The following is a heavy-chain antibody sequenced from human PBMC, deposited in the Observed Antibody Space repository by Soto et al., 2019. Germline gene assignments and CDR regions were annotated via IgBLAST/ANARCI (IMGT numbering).Heavy chain of an antibody. Sequence: SVKVSCKASGGTFSNYTISWVRQAPGQGLEWMGRIIPILGIANYAQKFQGRVTITADKSTSTAYMELSSLRSEDTAVYYCARDRSGGSCHYWGQRTLVTVSS. D-gene: IGHD2-15*01. CDR2: IIPILGIA. V-gene: IGHV1-69*02. CDR1: GGTFSNYT. CDR3: ARDRSGGSCHY. J-gene: IGHJ4*02.